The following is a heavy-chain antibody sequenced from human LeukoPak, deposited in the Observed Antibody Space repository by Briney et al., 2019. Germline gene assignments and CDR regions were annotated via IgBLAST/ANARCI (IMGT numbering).Heavy chain of an antibody. D-gene: IGHD1-26*01. CDR1: GFTFSSYA. Sequence: GRSLRLSCAASGFTFSSYAMHWVRQAPGKGLEWVAVISYDGSNKYYADSVKGRFTISRDNSKNTLYLQMNSLRAEDTAVYYCARTPPTIIVGATAPPDYWGQGTLVTVSS. V-gene: IGHV3-30-3*01. CDR3: ARTPPTIIVGATAPPDY. J-gene: IGHJ4*02. CDR2: ISYDGSNK.